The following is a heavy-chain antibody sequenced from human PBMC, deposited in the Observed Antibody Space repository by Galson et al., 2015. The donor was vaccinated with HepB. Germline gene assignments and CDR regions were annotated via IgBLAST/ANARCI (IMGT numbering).Heavy chain of an antibody. Sequence: SLRLSCAASGFTFSSYSMNWVRQAPGKGLEWVTSISSSSSYIYYADSVKGRFTISRDNAKNSLYLQMNSLRAEDTAVYYCARGTDLDYGDYVDPFRCDYWGQGTLVTVSS. CDR3: ARGTDLDYGDYVDPFRCDY. V-gene: IGHV3-21*01. J-gene: IGHJ4*02. CDR2: ISSSSSYI. D-gene: IGHD4-17*01. CDR1: GFTFSSYS.